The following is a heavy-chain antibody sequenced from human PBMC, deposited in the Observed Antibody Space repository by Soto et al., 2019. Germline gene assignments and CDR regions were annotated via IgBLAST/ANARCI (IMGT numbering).Heavy chain of an antibody. Sequence: QVQLQQWGAGLLKPSETLSLTCAVYGGSFSGYYWNWIRQPPGKGLEWMGEINPSASATSNPSLKSRVTISGDMSKYQFSLKVSSVTAADTDVYYCARGLGGAYLLNGAFDIWGQGTMVTVSS. V-gene: IGHV4-34*01. CDR3: ARGLGGAYLLNGAFDI. CDR2: INPSASA. CDR1: GGSFSGYY. J-gene: IGHJ3*02. D-gene: IGHD1-26*01.